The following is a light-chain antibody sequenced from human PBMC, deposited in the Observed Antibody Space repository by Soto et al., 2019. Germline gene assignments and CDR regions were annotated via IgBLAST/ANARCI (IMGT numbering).Light chain of an antibody. CDR1: QTINNW. Sequence: DIQMTQSPSTLSASVGDRVTITCRASQTINNWLAWYQQKPGRAPKVLISKASSLQSGVPSRFSGGGSGAEFTLTISSLQPDDFATYFCHQYNSNPWTFGQGTTGDLK. CDR2: KAS. CDR3: HQYNSNPWT. V-gene: IGKV1-5*03. J-gene: IGKJ1*01.